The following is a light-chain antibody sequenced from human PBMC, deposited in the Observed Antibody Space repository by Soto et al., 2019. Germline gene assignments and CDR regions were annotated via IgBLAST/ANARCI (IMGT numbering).Light chain of an antibody. J-gene: IGKJ1*01. Sequence: IVLTQSPGTLSLSPGERATLSCRASQSVDSTSLAWYQQIPGQAPRLVLYGASTRATGIPDRFIGSGSGTDFTLTISRLEPEDAAVYYCQQRKTFGQGTKVELK. CDR3: QQRKT. CDR1: QSVDSTS. V-gene: IGKV3-20*01. CDR2: GAS.